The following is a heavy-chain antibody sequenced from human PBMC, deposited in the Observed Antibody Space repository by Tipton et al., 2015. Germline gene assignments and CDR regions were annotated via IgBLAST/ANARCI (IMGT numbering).Heavy chain of an antibody. V-gene: IGHV4-39*01. CDR1: GGSIITSIYY. D-gene: IGHD3-3*01. CDR2: TDFRGTT. CDR3: ARNYNFWSGYFYY. Sequence: TLSLTCTASGGSIITSIYYWAWIRQPPVKGLEWIASTDFRGTTYDNPSLRSRVIISVDTSNSQFSLKMSSVTAADTAVYYCARNYNFWSGYFYYWGLGTLVTVSS. J-gene: IGHJ4*02.